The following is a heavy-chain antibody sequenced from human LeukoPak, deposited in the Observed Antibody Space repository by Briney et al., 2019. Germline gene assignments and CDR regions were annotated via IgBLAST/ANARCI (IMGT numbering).Heavy chain of an antibody. Sequence: PGGSRRLSCAASGFTFSSYWMDWVRQAPGKGLEWVAIIKSDGSDKYYVDSVKGRFTVSKDNAKNSLYLQMNSLRAEDTAMYYCARNRGGGRGYSDYWGQGTLVTVSS. CDR3: ARNRGGGRGYSDY. V-gene: IGHV3-7*05. CDR1: GFTFSSYW. CDR2: IKSDGSDK. J-gene: IGHJ4*02. D-gene: IGHD3-22*01.